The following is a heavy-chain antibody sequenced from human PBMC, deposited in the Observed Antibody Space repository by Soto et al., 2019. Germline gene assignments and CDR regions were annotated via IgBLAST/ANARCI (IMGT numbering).Heavy chain of an antibody. J-gene: IGHJ4*02. CDR1: GFTFSSYA. CDR2: ISGSGGST. CDR3: AKGRGYSYGYFDY. D-gene: IGHD5-18*01. Sequence: EVQLLESGGGLVQPGGSLRLSCAASGFTFSSYAMSWVRQAPGKGLEWVSAISGSGGSTYYADSVKGRFTISRDNSKNTLYLQMNSLRGEDTAVYYCAKGRGYSYGYFDYWGQGTLVTVSS. V-gene: IGHV3-23*01.